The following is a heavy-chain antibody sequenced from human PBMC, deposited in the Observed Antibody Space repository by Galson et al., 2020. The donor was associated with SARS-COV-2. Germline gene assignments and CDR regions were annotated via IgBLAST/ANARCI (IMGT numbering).Heavy chain of an antibody. V-gene: IGHV4-39*07. Sequence: SETLSLTCTVSDDSISDSRYYWGWVRQPPGKGLEWIGSINSRGTTYSNQSLKSRVTMSMDISKNHFSLQLHSVTAADTAMYYCAREGANNWYFDSWGRGTLVTVSS. CDR3: AREGANNWYFDS. CDR2: INSRGTT. J-gene: IGHJ4*02. CDR1: DDSISDSRYY.